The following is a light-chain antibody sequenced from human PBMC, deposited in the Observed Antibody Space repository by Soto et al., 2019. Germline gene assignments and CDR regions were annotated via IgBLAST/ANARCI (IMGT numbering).Light chain of an antibody. V-gene: IGKV3-15*01. J-gene: IGKJ2*01. CDR3: QQYNDWPPYT. CDR2: AAS. Sequence: EIVMTQSPVTLSVSPGERASLSCRASQSVSSNLAWYQQKPGQAPRLLIYAASTRAPGTPARFSGSGSGTEFTLTISSLQSEDFAVYYCQQYNDWPPYTFGQGTKLDI. CDR1: QSVSSN.